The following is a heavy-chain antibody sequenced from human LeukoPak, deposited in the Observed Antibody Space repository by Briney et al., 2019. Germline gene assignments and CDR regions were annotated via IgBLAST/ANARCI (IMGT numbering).Heavy chain of an antibody. CDR1: GFTFSNYA. J-gene: IGHJ6*03. D-gene: IGHD6-13*01. Sequence: PGGSLRLSCAASGFTFSNYAMHWVRQAAGKGLEWVAVTSYGGSNKYHADSVKGRFTIPRDNSKNTLYLQMNSLRVEDTAVYYCARGSIAAAGSSKGYMDVWGKGTTVTVSS. CDR2: TSYGGSNK. CDR3: ARGSIAAAGSSKGYMDV. V-gene: IGHV3-30*04.